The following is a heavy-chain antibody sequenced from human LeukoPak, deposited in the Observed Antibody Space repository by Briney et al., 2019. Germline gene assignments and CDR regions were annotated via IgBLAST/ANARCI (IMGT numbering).Heavy chain of an antibody. CDR3: AKDAGDYGGNLPRITMVRGVLNAFDI. CDR2: ISGSGGST. D-gene: IGHD3-10*01. Sequence: GGSLRLSCAASGFTFSSYAMSWVRQAPGKGLEWVSAISGSGGSTYYADSVKGRFTISRDNSKNTLYLQMNSLRAEDTAVYYCAKDAGDYGGNLPRITMVRGVLNAFDIWGQGTMVTVSS. V-gene: IGHV3-23*01. J-gene: IGHJ3*02. CDR1: GFTFSSYA.